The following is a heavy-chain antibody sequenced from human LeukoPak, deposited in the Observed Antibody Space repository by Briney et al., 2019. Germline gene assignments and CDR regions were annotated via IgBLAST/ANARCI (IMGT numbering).Heavy chain of an antibody. D-gene: IGHD3-9*01. CDR1: GFTFSSDG. CDR3: AKDGLSGDILTVPRDYYMDV. J-gene: IGHJ6*03. Sequence: GGCLRLACAASGFTFSSDGMHSVRQAPGKGLEWVAFIRYDGSNKYYADSVKGRFTISRDNSKNTLYLQINSLRAEDTALYYCAKDGLSGDILTVPRDYYMDVWGKGTTVTVSS. CDR2: IRYDGSNK. V-gene: IGHV3-30*02.